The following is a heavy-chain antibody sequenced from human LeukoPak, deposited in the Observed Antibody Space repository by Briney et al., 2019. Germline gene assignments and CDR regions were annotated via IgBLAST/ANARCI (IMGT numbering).Heavy chain of an antibody. J-gene: IGHJ6*03. D-gene: IGHD2-2*01. Sequence: GGSQRLSCAASGFTFSSYSMNWVRQAPGKGLEWVSYISSSSSTIYYADSVKGRFTISRDNAKNSLYLQMNSLRAEDTAVAYCARLPVVPAAIIYYYYYYMDVWGKGTTVTVSS. CDR2: ISSSSSTI. V-gene: IGHV3-48*01. CDR1: GFTFSSYS. CDR3: ARLPVVPAAIIYYYYYYMDV.